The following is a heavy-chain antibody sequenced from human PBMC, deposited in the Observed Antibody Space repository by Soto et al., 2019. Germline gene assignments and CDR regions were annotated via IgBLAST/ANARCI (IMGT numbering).Heavy chain of an antibody. CDR3: ARGRAQGSSSWGFDY. V-gene: IGHV4-39*01. CDR2: IYYSGST. D-gene: IGHD6-6*01. Sequence: PSEPLSLTCTVSGGSIRSSSYYWGCIRQPPGKGLEWIGSIYYSGSTYYNPSLKSRVTISVDTSKNQFSLKLSSVTAADTAVYYCARGRAQGSSSWGFDYWGQGTLVT. CDR1: GGSIRSSSYY. J-gene: IGHJ4*02.